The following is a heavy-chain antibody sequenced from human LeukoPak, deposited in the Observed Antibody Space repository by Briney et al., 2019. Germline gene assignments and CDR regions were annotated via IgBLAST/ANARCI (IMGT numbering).Heavy chain of an antibody. D-gene: IGHD2-15*01. CDR1: GYSFTSYW. CDR2: IYPGDSDI. Sequence: GESLKISCKGSGYSFTSYWIGWVRQMPGKGLEWMGIIYPGDSDIRYSPSFQGQVTISADKSISTAYLQWSSLKASDTAMYYCARHGVGCSGGSCYSIDFDYWGQGTLVTVSS. J-gene: IGHJ4*02. V-gene: IGHV5-51*01. CDR3: ARHGVGCSGGSCYSIDFDY.